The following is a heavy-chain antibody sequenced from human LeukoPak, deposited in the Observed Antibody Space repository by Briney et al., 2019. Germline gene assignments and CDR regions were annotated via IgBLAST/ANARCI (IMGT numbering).Heavy chain of an antibody. CDR1: GGSISGGGYS. CDR3: ARVSVTIFGVPYPRFDP. CDR2: IYHTGST. D-gene: IGHD3-3*01. V-gene: IGHV4-30-4*07. Sequence: PSETLSLTCAVSGGSISGGGYSWSWIRQPPGMGLEWIGYIYHTGSTYYNPSLKSRVTISVDTSKNQFSLKLSSVTAADTAVYYCARVSVTIFGVPYPRFDPWGQGTLVTVSS. J-gene: IGHJ5*02.